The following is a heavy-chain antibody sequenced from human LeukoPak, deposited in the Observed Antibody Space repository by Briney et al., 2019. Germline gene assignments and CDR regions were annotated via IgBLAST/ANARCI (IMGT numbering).Heavy chain of an antibody. Sequence: PSETLSLTCAVSDYSISSGYFWGWIRQPPGKGLEWIGSIYYSGSTYYNPSLKGRVTISVDTSKNQFSLKLSSVTAADTAVYYCARTDGTIGGYFDYWGQGTLVTVSS. CDR1: DYSISSGYF. CDR2: IYYSGST. J-gene: IGHJ4*02. CDR3: ARTDGTIGGYFDY. V-gene: IGHV4-38-2*01. D-gene: IGHD1-7*01.